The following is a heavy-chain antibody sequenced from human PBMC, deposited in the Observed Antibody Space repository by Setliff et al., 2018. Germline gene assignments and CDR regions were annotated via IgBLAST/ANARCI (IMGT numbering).Heavy chain of an antibody. CDR1: GGSISSSSYY. D-gene: IGHD2-15*01. J-gene: IGHJ3*02. Sequence: KPSETLSLTCTVSGGSISSSSYYWGWLRQPPGKGLEWIGSINHTGNTYYNPSLESRVTISVDTSKNQFSLNLRSVTAADTAVFYCARLPGYCIGGTCSGYYTFDIWGQGTMVTVSS. CDR2: INHTGNT. V-gene: IGHV4-39*01. CDR3: ARLPGYCIGGTCSGYYTFDI.